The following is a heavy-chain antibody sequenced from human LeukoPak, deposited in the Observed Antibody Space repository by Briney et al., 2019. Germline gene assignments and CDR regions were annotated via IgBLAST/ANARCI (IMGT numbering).Heavy chain of an antibody. J-gene: IGHJ4*02. CDR3: ARDVKLYSSGWYVDY. Sequence: GGSLRLFRAASGFTFSSYGMHWVRQAPGKGLEGVAVISYDGSNKYYADSVKGRFTISRDNSKNTLYLQMNSLRAEDTAVYYCARDVKLYSSGWYVDYWGQGTLVTVSS. CDR2: ISYDGSNK. V-gene: IGHV3-30*03. D-gene: IGHD6-19*01. CDR1: GFTFSSYG.